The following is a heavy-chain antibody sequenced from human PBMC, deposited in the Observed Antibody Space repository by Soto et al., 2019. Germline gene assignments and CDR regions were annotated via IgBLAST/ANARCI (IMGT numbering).Heavy chain of an antibody. D-gene: IGHD3-10*01. J-gene: IGHJ6*03. CDR1: VGTFMGTK. CDR3: ARGLILWFGELSRRGGYYYYMDV. CDR2: INDSGDI. V-gene: IGHV4-34*01. Sequence: VHLHLWGEGRLRPSGPLPLTAVAYVGTFMGTKGGWTPRPPGRGLSGCGGINDSGDINYNPSLKSRVTILVDSPKKQISLRLSSVTAADTAVYYCARGLILWFGELSRRGGYYYYMDVWGKGTTVTVSS.